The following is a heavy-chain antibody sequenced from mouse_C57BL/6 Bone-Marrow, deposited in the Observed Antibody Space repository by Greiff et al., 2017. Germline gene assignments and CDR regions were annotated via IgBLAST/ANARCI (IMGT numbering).Heavy chain of an antibody. V-gene: IGHV5-4*01. CDR1: GFTFSSYA. CDR2: ISDGGSYT. J-gene: IGHJ3*01. D-gene: IGHD1-1*01. CDR3: ARGGYGSSFFAY. Sequence: EVQGVESGGGLVKPGGSLKLSCAASGFTFSSYAMSWVRLTPEKRLEWVATISDGGSYTYYPDNVKGRFTISRDNAKNNLYLQMSHLKSEDTAMYYCARGGYGSSFFAYWGQGTLVTGSA.